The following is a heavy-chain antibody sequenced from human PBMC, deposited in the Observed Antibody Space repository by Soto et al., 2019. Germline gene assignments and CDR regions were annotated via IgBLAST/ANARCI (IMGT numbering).Heavy chain of an antibody. V-gene: IGHV3-53*01. Sequence: VPLVASGGGLIQPGGSLRLSCAALGLTVRGKKYITWVRQAPGKGLEWVSALYDVDGTYYADSAKGRFTISRDNSNNIIYLQMNSLGPDDTAVYYCASWLEREHAYDIWGLGTMVTVSS. J-gene: IGHJ3*02. CDR2: LYDVDGT. CDR3: ASWLEREHAYDI. D-gene: IGHD1-1*01. CDR1: GLTVRGKKY.